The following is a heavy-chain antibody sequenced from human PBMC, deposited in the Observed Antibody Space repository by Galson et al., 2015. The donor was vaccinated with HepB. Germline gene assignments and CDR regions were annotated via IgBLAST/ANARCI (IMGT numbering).Heavy chain of an antibody. D-gene: IGHD5-18*01. V-gene: IGHV1-69*13. Sequence: SVKVSCKASGGTFSSYAISWVRQAPGQGLEWMGGIIPIFGTANYAQKFQGRVTITADESTSTAYMELSSLRSEDTAVYYCARARWDTAMVRSFDYWGHGTLVTVSS. J-gene: IGHJ4*01. CDR3: ARARWDTAMVRSFDY. CDR2: IIPIFGTA. CDR1: GGTFSSYA.